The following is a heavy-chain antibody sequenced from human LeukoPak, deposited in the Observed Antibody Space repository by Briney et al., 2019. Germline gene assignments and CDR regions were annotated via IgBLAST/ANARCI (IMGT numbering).Heavy chain of an antibody. J-gene: IGHJ6*02. D-gene: IGHD4-17*01. CDR2: ISWNSGSI. V-gene: IGHV3-9*01. Sequence: GRSLRLSCAASGFTFDDYAMHWVRQAPGKGLEWVSGISWNSGSIGYADSVKGRFTISRDNAKNSLYLQMNSLRAEDTALYYCAKDLYKGGDYGDYQGHYYYGMDVWGQGTTVTVSS. CDR3: AKDLYKGGDYGDYQGHYYYGMDV. CDR1: GFTFDDYA.